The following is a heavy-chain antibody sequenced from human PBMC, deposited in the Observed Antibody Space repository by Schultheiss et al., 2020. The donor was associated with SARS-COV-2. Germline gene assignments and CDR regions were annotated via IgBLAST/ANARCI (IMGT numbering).Heavy chain of an antibody. J-gene: IGHJ3*02. CDR2: IYTSGST. V-gene: IGHV4-4*07. CDR3: AIYSGLYWGNAFDI. CDR1: GGSISSYY. Sequence: SETLSLTCTVSGGSISSYYWSWIRQPAGKGLEWIGRIYTSGSTNYNPSLKSRVTMSVDTSKNQFSLKLSSVTAADTAVYYCAIYSGLYWGNAFDIWGQGTMVTVSS. D-gene: IGHD1-26*01.